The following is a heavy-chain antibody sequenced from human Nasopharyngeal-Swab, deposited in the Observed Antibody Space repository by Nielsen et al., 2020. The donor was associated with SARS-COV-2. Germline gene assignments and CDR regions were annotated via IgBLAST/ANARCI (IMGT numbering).Heavy chain of an antibody. CDR1: GFTFDDYG. D-gene: IGHD3-22*01. Sequence: GGSLRLSCAASGFTFDDYGMSWGRQAPGKGLEWVSGINWNGGSTGYADSVKGRFTISRDNAKNSLYLQMNSLRAEDTALYHCARDSPAYYYDSSGPGRAAFDIWGQGTMVTVSS. V-gene: IGHV3-20*01. J-gene: IGHJ3*02. CDR2: INWNGGST. CDR3: ARDSPAYYYDSSGPGRAAFDI.